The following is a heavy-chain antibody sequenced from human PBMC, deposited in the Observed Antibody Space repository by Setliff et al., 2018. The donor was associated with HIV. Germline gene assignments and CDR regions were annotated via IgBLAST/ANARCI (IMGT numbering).Heavy chain of an antibody. J-gene: IGHJ4*02. CDR2: INHSGST. D-gene: IGHD3-10*01. V-gene: IGHV4-34*01. CDR3: ARVGYHGSGRYSFDY. CDR1: GGSFSGYY. Sequence: PSETLSLTCAVYGGSFSGYYWSWMRQPPGKGLEWIGEINHSGSTTYNPSLKSGVIISVDTSKNQFSLNLSSVTAAETAVYYCARVGYHGSGRYSFDYWGQGTLVTVSS.